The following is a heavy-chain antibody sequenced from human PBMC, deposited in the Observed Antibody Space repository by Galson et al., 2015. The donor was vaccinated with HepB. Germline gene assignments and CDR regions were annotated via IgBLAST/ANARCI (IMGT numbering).Heavy chain of an antibody. Sequence: SLRLSCAASGFTFSNYWMHWVRQAPGKGLVWVSRINSDGSDSDYVDSVKGRFTISRDNAKNTVSLQMNSLRVEDTAVYYCARDRGRFHDYWGQGTLVTVSS. CDR2: INSDGSDS. CDR3: ARDRGRFHDY. CDR1: GFTFSNYW. J-gene: IGHJ4*02. V-gene: IGHV3-74*01. D-gene: IGHD3-10*01.